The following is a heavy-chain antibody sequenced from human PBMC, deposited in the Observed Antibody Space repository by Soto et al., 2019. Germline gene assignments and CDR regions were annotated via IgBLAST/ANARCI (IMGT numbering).Heavy chain of an antibody. D-gene: IGHD6-13*01. CDR3: ARVHSRSYHYFDY. Sequence: QPGGSLRLSCAASGFTVSSYRMSWVRQAPGKGLEWISVIYSAGSADFADSVKGRFTISRDNSKNTLYLQMSSLRADDTAVYYCARVHSRSYHYFDYWGQGTLVTVSS. V-gene: IGHV3-66*01. J-gene: IGHJ4*02. CDR1: GFTVSSYR. CDR2: IYSAGSA.